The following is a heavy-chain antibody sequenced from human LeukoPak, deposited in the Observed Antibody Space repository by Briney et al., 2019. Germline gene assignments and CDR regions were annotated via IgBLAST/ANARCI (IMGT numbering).Heavy chain of an antibody. Sequence: KASETLSLTCTVSGXSISSSSYYWGWIRQPPGKGLEWIGSIYYSGSTYYNPSLKSRVTISVDTSKNQFSLKLSSVTAADTAVYYCARQKVTAIGPLDYWGQGTLVTVSS. CDR1: GXSISSSSYY. V-gene: IGHV4-39*01. CDR2: IYYSGST. CDR3: ARQKVTAIGPLDY. D-gene: IGHD2-21*02. J-gene: IGHJ4*02.